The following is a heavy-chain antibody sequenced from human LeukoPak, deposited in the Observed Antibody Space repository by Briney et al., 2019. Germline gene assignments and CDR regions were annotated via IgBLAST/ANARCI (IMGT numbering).Heavy chain of an antibody. D-gene: IGHD4-23*01. J-gene: IGHJ4*02. CDR3: ARETYGGNSDPHYFDY. Sequence: PGGSLRLSCAASGFTFNSYGLHWVRQAPGKGLEWVALISDDGNNKYYADSVKGRFTISRDNSKNTLYLQMNSLRAEDTAVYYCARETYGGNSDPHYFDYWGQGTLVTVSS. CDR1: GFTFNSYG. CDR2: ISDDGNNK. V-gene: IGHV3-30*03.